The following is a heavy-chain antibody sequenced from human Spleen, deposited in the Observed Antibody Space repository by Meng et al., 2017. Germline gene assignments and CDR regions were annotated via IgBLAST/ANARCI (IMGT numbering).Heavy chain of an antibody. V-gene: IGHV4-39*07. Sequence: SETLSLTCTVSGGSISSSSYYWGWIRQPPGKGLEWIGNIYYSGSTYYNPSLKSRVTISVDTSKNQFSLKLNSVTAADSAVYYCARGPTTMAHDFDYWGQGTLVTVSS. CDR1: GGSISSSSYY. J-gene: IGHJ4*02. CDR3: ARGPTTMAHDFDY. CDR2: IYYSGST. D-gene: IGHD4-11*01.